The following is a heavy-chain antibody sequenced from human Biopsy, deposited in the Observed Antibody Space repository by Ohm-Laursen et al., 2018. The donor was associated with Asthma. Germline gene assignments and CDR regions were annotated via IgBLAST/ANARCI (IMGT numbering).Heavy chain of an antibody. D-gene: IGHD3-3*02. CDR2: IKHDGSEK. V-gene: IGHV3-7*01. CDR1: GFTFGDYW. Sequence: SLRLSCAASGFTFGDYWRSWVRPVPGKGLEWVANIKHDGSEKNHVDSLKGRFTISRDNAKNSLYLQMNSLRAEDTAVYYCARTFHFWSPYHAEHFQLWGQGTLVTVSS. CDR3: ARTFHFWSPYHAEHFQL. J-gene: IGHJ1*01.